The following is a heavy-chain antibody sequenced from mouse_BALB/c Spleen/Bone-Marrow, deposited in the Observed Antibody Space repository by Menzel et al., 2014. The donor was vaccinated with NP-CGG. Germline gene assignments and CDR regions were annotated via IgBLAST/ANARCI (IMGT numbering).Heavy chain of an antibody. CDR1: GFSLSGYS. J-gene: IGHJ2*01. V-gene: IGHV2-6-4*01. D-gene: IGHD2-2*01. CDR3: ARNPGVTYYFDY. Sequence: QVQLKQSGPGLVAPSQRLSIPCTVSGFSLSGYSVHWVRQPPGKGLEWLGMIWGGGNTDYNSALKSRLNISKDNSKSQVFLKMNSLQTDDTAMYYCARNPGVTYYFDYWGQGTTLTVSS. CDR2: IWGGGNT.